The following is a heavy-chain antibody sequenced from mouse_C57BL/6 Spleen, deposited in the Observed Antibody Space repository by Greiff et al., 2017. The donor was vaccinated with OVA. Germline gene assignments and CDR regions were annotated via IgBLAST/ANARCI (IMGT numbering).Heavy chain of an antibody. V-gene: IGHV5-6*02. CDR3: ARHEDSSGYVLYAMDY. CDR2: ISSGGSYT. D-gene: IGHD3-2*02. CDR1: GFTFSSYG. J-gene: IGHJ4*01. Sequence: EVMLVESGGDLVKPGGSLKLSCAASGFTFSSYGMSWVRQTPDKRLEWVATISSGGSYTYYPDSVKGRFTISRDNAKNTLYLQMSSLKSEDTAMYYCARHEDSSGYVLYAMDYWGQGTSVTVSS.